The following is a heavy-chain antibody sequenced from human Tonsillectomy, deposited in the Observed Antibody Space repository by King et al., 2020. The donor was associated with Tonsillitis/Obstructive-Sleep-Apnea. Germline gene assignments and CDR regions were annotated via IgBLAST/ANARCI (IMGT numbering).Heavy chain of an antibody. CDR2: ISGSGGST. Sequence: EVQLVESGGDLVQPGGSLRLSCAASGFTFSNYAMTWVRQAPGKGLEWVSSISGSGGSTYYADSVKGRFTISRDNSKNTLYLQMNSLRAAEKAGYYCAKDEADIVVVVAATFDAFDIWGQGTVVTVSS. J-gene: IGHJ3*02. V-gene: IGHV3-23*04. CDR3: AKDEADIVVVVAATFDAFDI. D-gene: IGHD2-15*01. CDR1: GFTFSNYA.